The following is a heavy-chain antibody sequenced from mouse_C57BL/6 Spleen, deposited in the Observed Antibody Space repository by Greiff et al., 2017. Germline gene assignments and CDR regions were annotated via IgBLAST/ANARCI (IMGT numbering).Heavy chain of an antibody. CDR2: ISGGGGNT. Sequence: EVHLVESGGGLVKPGGSLKLSCAASGFTFSSYTMSWVRLTPEKRLEWVATISGGGGNTYYPDSVKGRFTISRDNAKNTLYLQMSSLRSEDTALYYCARHDYDGYWDDWGQGTTLTVSS. CDR3: ARHDYDGYWDD. V-gene: IGHV5-9*01. D-gene: IGHD2-3*01. CDR1: GFTFSSYT. J-gene: IGHJ2*01.